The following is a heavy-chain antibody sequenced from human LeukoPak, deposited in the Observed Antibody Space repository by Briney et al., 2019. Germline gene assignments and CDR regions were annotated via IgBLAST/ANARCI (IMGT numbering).Heavy chain of an antibody. V-gene: IGHV3-33*01. CDR2: IWYDGSNK. J-gene: IGHJ2*01. Sequence: GGSLRLSCAASGFTFSSYGMHWVRQAPGKGLEWVAVIWYDGSNKYYADSVKGRFTISRDNSKNTLYLQMNSLRVEDTAVYYCASPLVESGGNIYFGLWGRGTLVTVSS. D-gene: IGHD4-23*01. CDR3: ASPLVESGGNIYFGL. CDR1: GFTFSSYG.